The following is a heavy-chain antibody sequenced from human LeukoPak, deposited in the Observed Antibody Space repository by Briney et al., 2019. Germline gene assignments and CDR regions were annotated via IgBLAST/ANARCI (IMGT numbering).Heavy chain of an antibody. V-gene: IGHV3-21*01. J-gene: IGHJ4*02. CDR1: GFTFTSYT. CDR3: VRRAGGYSHPYDY. CDR2: ISSSSSYI. Sequence: GGSLRLSCAASGFTFTSYTMNWVRQAPGKGLEWVSSISSSSSYIYYADSLKGRFTISRDNAKNSLYLQMNSLRAEDTAVYYCVRRAGGYSHPYDYWGQGTLVTVSS. D-gene: IGHD4-23*01.